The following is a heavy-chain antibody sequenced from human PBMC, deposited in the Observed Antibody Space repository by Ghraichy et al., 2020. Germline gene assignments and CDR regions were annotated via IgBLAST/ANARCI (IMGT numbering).Heavy chain of an antibody. CDR1: GYSFSTYW. J-gene: IGHJ4*02. D-gene: IGHD6-13*01. Sequence: GESLNISCKASGYSFSTYWIGWVRQMPGKGLEWMAIMYPIDSDITYNPSFQGQIAISADRSTSTVYLHWGSLKASDTATYYCARQSASWSDFDYWGQGTLVTVSS. CDR3: ARQSASWSDFDY. V-gene: IGHV5-51*01. CDR2: MYPIDSDI.